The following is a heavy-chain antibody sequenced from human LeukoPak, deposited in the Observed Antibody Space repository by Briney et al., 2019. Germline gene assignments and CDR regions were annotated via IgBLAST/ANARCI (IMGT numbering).Heavy chain of an antibody. CDR2: IKPDGMET. J-gene: IGHJ4*02. CDR3: ARDMANYHVSIDY. CDR1: GFTFSLYW. D-gene: IGHD1-7*01. Sequence: GGSLRLSCAASGFTFSLYWMSWVRQVPGKGLEWLANIKPDGMETYHGDSGRGRFTISRDNARNSLHPQINRVGAEDTGVYYCARDMANYHVSIDYWGQGTLVTVSS. V-gene: IGHV3-7*01.